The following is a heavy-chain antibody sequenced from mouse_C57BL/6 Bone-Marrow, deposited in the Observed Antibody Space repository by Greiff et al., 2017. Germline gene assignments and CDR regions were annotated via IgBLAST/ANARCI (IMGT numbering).Heavy chain of an antibody. V-gene: IGHV14-4*01. CDR1: GFNIKDDY. J-gene: IGHJ4*01. Sequence: VQLQQSGAELVRPGASVKLSCTASGFNIKDDYMHWVKQRPEQGLEWIGWIDPENGDTEYASKFQGKATITADTSSNTAYLQRSSLTSEDTAVYYCTTWGYCGSMDYWGQGTSVTVSS. CDR2: IDPENGDT. D-gene: IGHD1-1*01. CDR3: TTWGYCGSMDY.